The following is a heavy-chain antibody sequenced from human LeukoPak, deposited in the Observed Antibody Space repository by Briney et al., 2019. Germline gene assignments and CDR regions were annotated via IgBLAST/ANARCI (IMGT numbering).Heavy chain of an antibody. V-gene: IGHV4-38-2*02. CDR2: IFHSGTT. CDR1: GYSISSGYY. Sequence: SETLSLTCTASGYSISSGYYWGWIRQPPEKGLEWIGSIFHSGTTYYNPSLKSRVTISLDTSKNQFSLKLSSVTAADTAVYYCARFYYGDFNFDYWGQGTLVTVSS. D-gene: IGHD4-17*01. CDR3: ARFYYGDFNFDY. J-gene: IGHJ4*02.